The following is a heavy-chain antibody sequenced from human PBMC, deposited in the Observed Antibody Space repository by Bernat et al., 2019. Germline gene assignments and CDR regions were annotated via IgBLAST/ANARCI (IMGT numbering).Heavy chain of an antibody. CDR1: GFTFSSYW. J-gene: IGHJ4*02. CDR2: INRDGSGT. V-gene: IGHV3-7*03. D-gene: IGHD4-23*01. Sequence: EVQLVESGGGLVQPGGSLRLSCAASGFTFSSYWMSWVRQAPEKGLEWVANINRDGSGTYYVDSVKGRFTSSRDNAKNSLYLQMNSLKTEETAVYYCARGGVNGGIGTGRDRGGGHWGQGTLATVSS. CDR3: ARGGVNGGIGTGRDRGGGH.